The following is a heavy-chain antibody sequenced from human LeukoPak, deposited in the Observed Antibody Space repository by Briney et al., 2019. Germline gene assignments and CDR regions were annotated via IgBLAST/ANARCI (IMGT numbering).Heavy chain of an antibody. CDR2: IYYSGST. D-gene: IGHD1-26*01. Sequence: SETLSLTCTVSGGSISSYYWSWIRQPPGKGLEWIGYIYYSGSTNYNPSLKCRVTISVDTSKNQFSLKLSSVTAADTAVYYCARGAMGATGAFDSWGQGTMVTVSS. V-gene: IGHV4-59*01. J-gene: IGHJ3*02. CDR1: GGSISSYY. CDR3: ARGAMGATGAFDS.